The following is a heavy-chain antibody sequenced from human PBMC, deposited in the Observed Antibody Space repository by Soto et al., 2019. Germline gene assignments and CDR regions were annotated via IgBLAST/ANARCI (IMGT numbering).Heavy chain of an antibody. V-gene: IGHV3-30-3*01. CDR3: AREVYYDFWSGFNPHPYYFDD. CDR1: GFTFSRHT. J-gene: IGHJ4*02. CDR2: ISDDGSKK. Sequence: QVQLVESGGGVVQPGRSLRLSCAASGFTFSRHTMHWVRQAPGKGLQWVAAISDDGSKKYYADSVKSRVTISRDNSKNTMYLHMTSLNSEDTAVHHWAREVYYDFWSGFNPHPYYFDDWGQGTLVTLSS. D-gene: IGHD3-3*01.